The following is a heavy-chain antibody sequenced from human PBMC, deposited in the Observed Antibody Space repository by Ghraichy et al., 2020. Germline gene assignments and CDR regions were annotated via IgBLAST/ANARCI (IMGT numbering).Heavy chain of an antibody. V-gene: IGHV3-74*01. D-gene: IGHD3-16*01. Sequence: GGSLRLSCTASGFIFSTSWMHWVRQTPGMGLVWVSRINIDGSNTDYADSVKGRFTISRDNAKNTLYLQMNSLRTEDTAFYYCANFGDGLGVGAPRDYGVQITLVPISS. CDR3: ANFGDGLGVGAPRDY. CDR1: GFIFSTSW. CDR2: INIDGSNT. J-gene: IGHJ4*02.